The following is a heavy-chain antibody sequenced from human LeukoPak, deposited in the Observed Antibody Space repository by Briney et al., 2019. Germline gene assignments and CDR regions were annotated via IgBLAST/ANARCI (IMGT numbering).Heavy chain of an antibody. Sequence: GASVKVSCKASGYTFTGYYMHWVRQAHGQALEWMGWINPNSGGTNYAQKFHGRVTMTRDTSISTAYMELSRLRSDDTAVYYCARYSSWFPNDYWGQGTLVTVSS. CDR1: GYTFTGYY. J-gene: IGHJ4*02. V-gene: IGHV1-2*02. CDR2: INPNSGGT. CDR3: ARYSSWFPNDY. D-gene: IGHD3-10*01.